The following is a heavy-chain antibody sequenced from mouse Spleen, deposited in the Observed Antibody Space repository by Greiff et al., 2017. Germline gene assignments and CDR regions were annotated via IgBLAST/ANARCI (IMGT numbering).Heavy chain of an antibody. J-gene: IGHJ3*01. CDR2: ISSGGSYT. CDR3: ARTADSSGYVLFAY. V-gene: IGHV5-9-1*01. D-gene: IGHD3-2*01. CDR1: GFTFSSYA. Sequence: EVKLVESGGGLVKPGGSLKLSCAASGFTFSSYAMSWVRQTPEKRLEWVATISSGGSYTYYPDSVKGRFTISRDNAKNTLYLQMSSLRSEDTAMYYCARTADSSGYVLFAYWGQGTLVTVSA.